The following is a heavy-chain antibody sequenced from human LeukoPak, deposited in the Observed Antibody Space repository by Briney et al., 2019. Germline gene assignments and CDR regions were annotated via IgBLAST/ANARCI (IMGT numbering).Heavy chain of an antibody. V-gene: IGHV1-69*06. J-gene: IGHJ5*02. CDR1: GGTFSSYA. CDR2: IILIFGTA. Sequence: ASVKVSCKASGGTFSSYAISWVRQAPGQGLEWMGGIILIFGTANYAQKFQGRVTITADKSTSTAYMELSSLRSEDTAVYYCARGPINPEAAAAYNWFDPWGQGTLVTVSS. D-gene: IGHD6-13*01. CDR3: ARGPINPEAAAAYNWFDP.